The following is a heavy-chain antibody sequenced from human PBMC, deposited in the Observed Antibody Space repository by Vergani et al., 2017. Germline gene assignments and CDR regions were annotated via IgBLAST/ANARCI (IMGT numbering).Heavy chain of an antibody. CDR2: ISFNGLTV. Sequence: EVQLLESGGGLAQPGGSLRLSCAASGFTFRNYAMTWVRQAPGKGLEWVAGISFNGLTVGYSESVEGRFTISRDNSKKSLFLQMSNVRAEDTASYHCARGGLYSFYYFMNVWGNGTTVKVSS. J-gene: IGHJ6*03. V-gene: IGHV3-20*01. CDR3: ARGGLYSFYYFMNV. D-gene: IGHD2/OR15-2a*01. CDR1: GFTFRNYA.